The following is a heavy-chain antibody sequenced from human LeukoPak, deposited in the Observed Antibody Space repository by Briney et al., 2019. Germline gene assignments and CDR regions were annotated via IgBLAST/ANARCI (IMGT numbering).Heavy chain of an antibody. V-gene: IGHV3-7*01. J-gene: IGHJ5*02. CDR3: AREIDSYDFWSGLNWFDP. CDR1: GFTFSSTW. Sequence: GGSLRLSCAASGFTFSSTWMSWVRQAPGKGLEWVANIKEDGSEDSYVDSVKGRFTISRDNAKNSLYLQMNSLRAEDSAVYYCAREIDSYDFWSGLNWFDPWGQGTLVTVSS. CDR2: IKEDGSED. D-gene: IGHD3-3*01.